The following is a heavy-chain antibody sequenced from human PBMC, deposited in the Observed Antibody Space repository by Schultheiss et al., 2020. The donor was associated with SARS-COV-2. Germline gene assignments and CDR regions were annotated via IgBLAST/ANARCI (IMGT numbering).Heavy chain of an antibody. J-gene: IGHJ4*02. D-gene: IGHD6-6*01. V-gene: IGHV3-7*03. CDR1: GFTFSSYW. Sequence: GGSLRLSCAASGFTFSSYWMSWVRQAPGKGLEWVANIKQDGSEKYYVDSVKGRFTISRDNAKNSLYLQMNSLRAEDTAVYYCARGDEYSSSYDFDYWGQGTLVTVSS. CDR2: IKQDGSEK. CDR3: ARGDEYSSSYDFDY.